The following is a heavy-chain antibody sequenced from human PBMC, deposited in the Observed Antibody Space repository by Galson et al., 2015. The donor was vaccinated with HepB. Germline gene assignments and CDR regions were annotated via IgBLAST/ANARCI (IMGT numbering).Heavy chain of an antibody. CDR2: ISSSSSYT. CDR3: ARGGIWFGPRIDY. J-gene: IGHJ4*02. Sequence: SLRLSCAASGFTFSDYYMSWIRQAPGKGLEWVSYISSSSSYTNYADSVKGRFTISRDNAKNSLYLQMNSLRAEDTAVYYCARGGIWFGPRIDYWGQGTLVTVSS. D-gene: IGHD3-10*01. V-gene: IGHV3-11*06. CDR1: GFTFSDYY.